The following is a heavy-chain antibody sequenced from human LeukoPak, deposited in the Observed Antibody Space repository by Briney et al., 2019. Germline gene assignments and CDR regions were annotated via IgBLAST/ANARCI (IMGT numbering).Heavy chain of an antibody. V-gene: IGHV1-2*02. CDR3: ATAYGSGTDFYY. J-gene: IGHJ4*02. CDR1: GCTFIGYY. CDR2: INPNSGGT. D-gene: IGHD3-10*01. Sequence: GASVKVSCKASGCTFIGYYMHWVRQPPGQGLEWMGWINPNSGGTNYAQKLQGRVTMTRDTSISTAYMELNRLRSDDTAVYYCATAYGSGTDFYYGGQGTLVTVSS.